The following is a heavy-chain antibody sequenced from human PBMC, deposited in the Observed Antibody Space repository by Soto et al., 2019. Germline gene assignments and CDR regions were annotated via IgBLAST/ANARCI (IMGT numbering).Heavy chain of an antibody. V-gene: IGHV1-18*01. Sequence: ASVKVSCKASGYTFTRYGIAWVRQAPGQGLEWMGWISGYNGNRNYVEKFQGRLTMTTDTSTSTAYMELRSMRSDDTAVYYCAKIAVFGIVLGGKGLDPWGQGTLVTVSS. CDR1: GYTFTRYG. D-gene: IGHD3-3*01. J-gene: IGHJ5*02. CDR2: ISGYNGNR. CDR3: AKIAVFGIVLGGKGLDP.